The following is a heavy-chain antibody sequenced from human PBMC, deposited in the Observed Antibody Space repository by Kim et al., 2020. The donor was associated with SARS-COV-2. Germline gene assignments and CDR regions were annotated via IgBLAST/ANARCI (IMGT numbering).Heavy chain of an antibody. CDR2: ISWNSGSI. CDR1: GFTFDDYA. CDR3: AKGTFGSVAGTFGD. Sequence: GGSLRLSCAASGFTFDDYAMHWVRQAPGKGLEWVSGISWNSGSIGYADSVKGRFTISRDNAKNSLYLQMNSLRAEDTALYYCAKGTFGSVAGTFGDWGQGTLVTVSS. V-gene: IGHV3-9*01. J-gene: IGHJ4*02. D-gene: IGHD6-19*01.